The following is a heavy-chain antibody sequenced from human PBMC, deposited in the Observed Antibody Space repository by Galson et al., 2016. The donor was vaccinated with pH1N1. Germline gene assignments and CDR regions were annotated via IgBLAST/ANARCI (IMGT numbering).Heavy chain of an antibody. J-gene: IGHJ3*01. D-gene: IGHD1-26*01. CDR2: IKQDGSAK. Sequence: SLRLSCAASGFIFSDYWMSWVRQAPGKGLEWVANIKQDGSAKYFVDSVKGRLTISRDNAKNSLFLQMNSLRAEDTAIYYCVRKVGDFWGQGTMVTVSS. V-gene: IGHV3-7*01. CDR1: GFIFSDYW. CDR3: VRKVGDF.